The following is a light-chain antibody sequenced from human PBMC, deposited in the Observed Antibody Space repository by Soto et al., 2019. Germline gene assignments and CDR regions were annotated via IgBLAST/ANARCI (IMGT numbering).Light chain of an antibody. Sequence: DIQMTQSPSSLSASVGDRVTITCRASQGISNSLAWYQQKPGTVPKLLIYAASTLQSGSPSRFSGSGSATDFTLTISSLQAEDVATYYCQKYNSAPFTCGPGTIVDIK. J-gene: IGKJ3*01. V-gene: IGKV1-27*01. CDR1: QGISNS. CDR2: AAS. CDR3: QKYNSAPFT.